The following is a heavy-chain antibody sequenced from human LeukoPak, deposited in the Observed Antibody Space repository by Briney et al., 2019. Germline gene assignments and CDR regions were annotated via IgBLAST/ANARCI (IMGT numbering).Heavy chain of an antibody. CDR1: RFTFSTYN. Sequence: GGSLRLSCAASRFTFSTYNMNWVRQAPGKGLEWVSFISSSSSTIYYADSVKGRFTISRDNAKNSLYLQMNSLRAEDTAVYYCARPDRIVGATAFDYWGQGTMVTVSS. D-gene: IGHD1-26*01. J-gene: IGHJ4*02. CDR3: ARPDRIVGATAFDY. V-gene: IGHV3-48*04. CDR2: ISSSSSTI.